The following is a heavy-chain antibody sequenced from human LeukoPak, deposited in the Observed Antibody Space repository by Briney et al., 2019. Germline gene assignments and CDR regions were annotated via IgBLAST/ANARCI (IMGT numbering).Heavy chain of an antibody. CDR3: ARRGYYDSSGYYRY. V-gene: IGHV4-34*01. D-gene: IGHD3-22*01. CDR2: INHSGST. Sequence: SETLSLTCAVYGGSFSGYYWSWIRQPPGKGLEWIGEINHSGSTNYNPSLKSRVTISVDTSKNQFSLKLSSVTAADTAVYYCARRGYYDSSGYYRYWGRGTLVTVSS. J-gene: IGHJ4*02. CDR1: GGSFSGYY.